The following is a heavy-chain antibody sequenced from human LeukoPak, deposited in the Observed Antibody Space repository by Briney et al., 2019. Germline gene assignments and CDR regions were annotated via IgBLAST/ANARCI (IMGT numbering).Heavy chain of an antibody. CDR3: ARDRSRYNWNDWFNP. J-gene: IGHJ5*02. CDR2: ISGSGGST. V-gene: IGHV3-23*01. D-gene: IGHD1-1*01. Sequence: GGSLRLSCAASGFTFSSYAMSWVRQAPGKGLEWVSAISGSGGSTYYADSVKGRFTISRDNAKNTLYLQTNSLRAEDTAVYYCARDRSRYNWNDWFNPWGQGTLVTVSS. CDR1: GFTFSSYA.